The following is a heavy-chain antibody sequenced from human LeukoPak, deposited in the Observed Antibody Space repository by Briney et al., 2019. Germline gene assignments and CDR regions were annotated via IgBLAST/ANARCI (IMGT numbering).Heavy chain of an antibody. V-gene: IGHV4-59*01. CDR2: IYYSGST. Sequence: PSETLSLTCTVSGGSISSYYWSWIRQPPGKGLEWIGYIYYSGSTNYNPSLKSRVTISVDTSKNQFSLKLSSVTAADTAVYYCARATPDRVVAIKSYYMDVWGKGTTVTVSS. CDR3: ARATPDRVVAIKSYYMDV. J-gene: IGHJ6*03. D-gene: IGHD5-12*01. CDR1: GGSISSYY.